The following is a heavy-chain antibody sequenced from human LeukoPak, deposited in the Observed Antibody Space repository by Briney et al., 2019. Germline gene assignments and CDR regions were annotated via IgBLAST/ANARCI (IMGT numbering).Heavy chain of an antibody. Sequence: SGGSLRLSCAASGFTFSSYAMHWVRQAPGKGLEWVAVISYDGSNKYYADSVKGRFTISRDNSKNTLYLQMNSLRAEDTAVYYCAREGYCSSTSCYTEYFQHWGQGTLVTVSS. CDR3: AREGYCSSTSCYTEYFQH. CDR2: ISYDGSNK. D-gene: IGHD2-2*02. V-gene: IGHV3-30*04. J-gene: IGHJ1*01. CDR1: GFTFSSYA.